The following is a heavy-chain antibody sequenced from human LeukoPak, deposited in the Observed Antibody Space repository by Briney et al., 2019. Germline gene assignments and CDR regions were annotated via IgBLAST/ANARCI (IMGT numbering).Heavy chain of an antibody. CDR2: INPNSGGT. Sequence: GASVMVSCKASGYTFTGYYMHWVRQAPGQGLEWMGWINPNSGGTNYAQKFQGRVTMTRDTSISTAYMELSRLRSDDTAVYYCARDDIAVAGPGDYWGQGALVTVSS. J-gene: IGHJ4*02. D-gene: IGHD6-19*01. CDR3: ARDDIAVAGPGDY. V-gene: IGHV1-2*02. CDR1: GYTFTGYY.